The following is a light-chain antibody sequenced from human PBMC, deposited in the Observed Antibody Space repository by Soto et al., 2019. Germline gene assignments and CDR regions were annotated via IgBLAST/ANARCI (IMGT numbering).Light chain of an antibody. CDR1: SSDIGAYDY. Sequence: LTQPASLSGSPGQSITISCTGTSSDIGAYDYVSWFQQHPGKAPKLMISEVNNRPSGVSNRFSGSKSGNTAYLTISGLQVEDEAEYFCISFTTTSTHVFGTGTKVTVL. J-gene: IGLJ1*01. CDR3: ISFTTTSTHV. V-gene: IGLV2-14*01. CDR2: EVN.